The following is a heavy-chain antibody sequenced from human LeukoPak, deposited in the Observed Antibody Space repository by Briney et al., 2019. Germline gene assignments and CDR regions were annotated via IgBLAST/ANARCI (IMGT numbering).Heavy chain of an antibody. V-gene: IGHV1-18*01. Sequence: ASVKVSCKASDYTLLTYCITWVRQAPGQGLEWMGWISTYNGNTHYAQKLQGRVTMTTDTSTRTAYMELRSLTSNDTGIYYCARPAKGAYYYYYMDVWGRGTTVTVSS. D-gene: IGHD2-2*01. CDR1: DYTLLTYC. CDR2: ISTYNGNT. J-gene: IGHJ6*03. CDR3: ARPAKGAYYYYYMDV.